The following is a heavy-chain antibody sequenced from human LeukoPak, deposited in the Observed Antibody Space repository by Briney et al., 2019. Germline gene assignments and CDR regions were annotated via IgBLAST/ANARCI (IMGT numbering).Heavy chain of an antibody. D-gene: IGHD3-22*01. CDR2: ISGSGGST. V-gene: IGHV3-23*01. CDR1: GFTFSSYA. CDR3: AKGTPTYYYDSSGYYAPYYFDY. J-gene: IGHJ4*02. Sequence: PGGSLRLSCAASGFTFSSYAMSWVRQAPGKGLEWVSAISGSGGSTYYADSVKGRFTISRDNSKNTLYLQMNSLRAEDTAVYYCAKGTPTYYYDSSGYYAPYYFDYWGQGTLVTVSS.